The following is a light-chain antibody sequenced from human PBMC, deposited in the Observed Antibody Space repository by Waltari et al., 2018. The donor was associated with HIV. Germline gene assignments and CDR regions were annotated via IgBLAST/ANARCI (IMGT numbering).Light chain of an antibody. CDR3: QQYNNWPYT. J-gene: IGKJ2*01. V-gene: IGKV3-15*01. CDR2: DAS. Sequence: EIVMTQYPATLWLSPGETATLSCRTRQSIATNLAWYQQKRGQAPKLLIYDASTGAAGVPPRFSGSGSGTEFNLTIDSLQSDDFAIYYCQQYNNWPYTFARGSKVEVK. CDR1: QSIATN.